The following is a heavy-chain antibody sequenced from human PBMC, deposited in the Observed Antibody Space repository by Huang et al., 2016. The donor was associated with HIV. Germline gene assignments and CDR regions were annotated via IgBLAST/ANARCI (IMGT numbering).Heavy chain of an antibody. Sequence: QLQLQESGPGLVRPSETLSLICTVSGGSITDSNYYWGWLRQPPGTGLEWIGSIYYMGDTYYNPSLKSRVTMSVDTSKNRFSLDIRSVAAADTAIYYCARHFGSWSGYFDSWGQGTLVPVSS. CDR2: IYYMGDT. V-gene: IGHV4-39*01. J-gene: IGHJ4*02. D-gene: IGHD3-10*01. CDR3: ARHFGSWSGYFDS. CDR1: GGSITDSNYY.